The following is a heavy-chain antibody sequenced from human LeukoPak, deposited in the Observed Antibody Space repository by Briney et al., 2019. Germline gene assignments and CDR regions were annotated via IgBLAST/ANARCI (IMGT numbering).Heavy chain of an antibody. D-gene: IGHD5-12*01. V-gene: IGHV4-61*02. Sequence: SETLSLTCTVSGGSVSSGDYYWTWIRQPAGKGLEWIGRIYTSGSTSYSPSLKSRVTISVDTSKNQFSLKLSSVTAADTAVYYCARHSDYALRPGGYYYLMDVWGQGTTVTVSS. J-gene: IGHJ6*02. CDR3: ARHSDYALRPGGYYYLMDV. CDR2: IYTSGST. CDR1: GGSVSSGDYY.